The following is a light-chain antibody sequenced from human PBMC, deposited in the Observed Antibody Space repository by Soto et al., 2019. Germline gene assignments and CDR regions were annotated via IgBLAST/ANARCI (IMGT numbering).Light chain of an antibody. CDR1: QTISGTY. CDR2: SSS. V-gene: IGKV3-20*01. J-gene: IGKJ4*01. CDR3: QQYGASPLT. Sequence: EIVLTQSPGTLSLSPGERATLSCRASQTISGTYLAWYQQKPGQAPRLLIYSSSSRAAGVSDRFSGSGSGTDFSLTISRLEPEDFAVYSCQQYGASPLTFGGGTKVEIK.